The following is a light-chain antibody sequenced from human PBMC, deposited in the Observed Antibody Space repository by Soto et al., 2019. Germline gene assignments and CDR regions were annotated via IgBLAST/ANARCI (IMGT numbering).Light chain of an antibody. CDR1: QSVRRNC. V-gene: IGKV3-20*01. J-gene: IGKJ2*03. Sequence: IVLTQSPGTLSVSPGERATLSCRASQSVRRNCLAWYQQKPGQAPRLLIYGASHRATGIPDRFSDGGSGTDSTLTITRLEPEDFAVYYCHQYGGSPPHSFGQGTNLEIK. CDR3: HQYGGSPPHS. CDR2: GAS.